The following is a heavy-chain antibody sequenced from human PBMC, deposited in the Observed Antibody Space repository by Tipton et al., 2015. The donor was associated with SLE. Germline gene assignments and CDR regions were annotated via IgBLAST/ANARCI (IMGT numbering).Heavy chain of an antibody. Sequence: SLRLSCAASGFTFSSYWMHWVRQAPGKGLVWVSRIKSDGSTTAYVDSVKGRFTISRDNAKNTLYLQMNSLRVEDTAVYYCVKEIRSQYIRAFPRDAFDIWGQGTMVTVSS. CDR1: GFTFSSYW. CDR2: IKSDGSTT. D-gene: IGHD1-14*01. J-gene: IGHJ3*02. CDR3: VKEIRSQYIRAFPRDAFDI. V-gene: IGHV3-74*01.